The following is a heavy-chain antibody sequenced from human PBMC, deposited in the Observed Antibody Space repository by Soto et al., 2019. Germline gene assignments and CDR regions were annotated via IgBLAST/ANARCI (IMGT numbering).Heavy chain of an antibody. V-gene: IGHV4-59*01. CDR2: MYYSGST. CDR3: ARGTFGVVKD. J-gene: IGHJ4*02. Sequence: SETLSLTCTVSGGSISSYYWSWFRQSPGKGLEWIGYMYYSGSTNYNPSLKSRVTISIDTSRNQFSLKLSSVTAADTAVYYCARGTFGVVKDWGQGTLVTVPS. CDR1: GGSISSYY. D-gene: IGHD3-3*01.